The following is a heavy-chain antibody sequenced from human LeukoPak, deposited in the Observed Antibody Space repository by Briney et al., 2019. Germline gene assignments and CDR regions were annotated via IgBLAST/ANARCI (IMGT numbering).Heavy chain of an antibody. CDR1: GFTVSSNY. V-gene: IGHV3-53*01. CDR2: IYSDGRT. CDR3: AKLSSGMRDY. D-gene: IGHD3-10*01. J-gene: IGHJ4*02. Sequence: GGSLRLSCAASGFTVSSNYMSWVRQAPGKGLEWVSVIYSDGRTYYADSVKGRFTISRDNSKNTLYLETNSLRAEDTAVYYCAKLSSGMRDYWGQGTLVTVSS.